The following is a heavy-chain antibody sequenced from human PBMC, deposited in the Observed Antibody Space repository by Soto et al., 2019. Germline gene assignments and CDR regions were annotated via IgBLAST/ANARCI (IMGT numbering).Heavy chain of an antibody. Sequence: EVQLLESGGGLVQPGGSLRLSCAASGFTFSSYAMSWVRQAPGKGLEWVSAISGSGGSTYYADSVKGRFTISRDNSKNTMYLQMNSLRAEDTAVYYCAKGESIADMNFDYWGQGTLVTVSS. CDR3: AKGESIADMNFDY. D-gene: IGHD6-6*01. CDR1: GFTFSSYA. CDR2: ISGSGGST. V-gene: IGHV3-23*01. J-gene: IGHJ4*02.